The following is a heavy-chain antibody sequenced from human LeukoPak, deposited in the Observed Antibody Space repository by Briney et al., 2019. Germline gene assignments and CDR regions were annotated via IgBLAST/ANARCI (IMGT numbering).Heavy chain of an antibody. CDR3: ARGYYDSSDYEYFQH. V-gene: IGHV1-2*02. D-gene: IGHD3-22*01. Sequence: ASVKVSCKASGYTFSGYYIHWLRQAPGQGLEGMGWINPDSGGTNSAQKFQGRVTMTRDTSISTAYMELSRLRSDDTAVYYCARGYYDSSDYEYFQHWGQGTLVTVSS. CDR2: INPDSGGT. CDR1: GYTFSGYY. J-gene: IGHJ1*01.